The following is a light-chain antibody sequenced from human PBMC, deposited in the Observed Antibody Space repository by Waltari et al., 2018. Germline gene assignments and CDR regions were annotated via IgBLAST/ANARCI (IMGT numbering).Light chain of an antibody. J-gene: IGKJ1*01. CDR2: KVS. V-gene: IGKV2-30*01. CDR1: ESPVSSDGNTY. Sequence: DVVMTQSPLSLPVILGQPASISCRTSESPVSSDGNTYLNWFKQRPGQPPRRLIFKVSNRDSGVPDRFGGSGSGTDFTLRISRVEAEDVGVYYCMQGIHRPWTFGQGTKVEIK. CDR3: MQGIHRPWT.